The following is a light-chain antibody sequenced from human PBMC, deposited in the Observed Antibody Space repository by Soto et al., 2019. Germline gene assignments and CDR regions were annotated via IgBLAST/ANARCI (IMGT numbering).Light chain of an antibody. V-gene: IGLV2-14*01. CDR1: SXSVGVYNH. CDR3: CSYTSSSIRV. Sequence: QSVLTQPASVSGSPGQSIHITCTGTSXSVGVYNHVSWYQQHRGKAPKLIIYVLRNRPSGVSNRLSGSKSGNTASLTTSGVQADDEADYYCCSYTSSSIRVFGGGTKGTVL. CDR2: VLR. J-gene: IGLJ3*02.